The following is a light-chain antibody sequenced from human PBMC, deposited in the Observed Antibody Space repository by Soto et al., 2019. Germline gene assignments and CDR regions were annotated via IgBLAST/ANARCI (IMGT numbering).Light chain of an antibody. CDR1: SSDIGGYRY. Sequence: QSALTQPASVSGSPGQSVTISCTRTSSDIGGYRYVSWYQQRPGKAPKLMIHDVTNRPSGVSDRFSGSKSGTTASLTISGLQAEDEADYYCTSYTSDSAVIFGGGTKLTVL. CDR3: TSYTSDSAVI. V-gene: IGLV2-14*03. CDR2: DVT. J-gene: IGLJ2*01.